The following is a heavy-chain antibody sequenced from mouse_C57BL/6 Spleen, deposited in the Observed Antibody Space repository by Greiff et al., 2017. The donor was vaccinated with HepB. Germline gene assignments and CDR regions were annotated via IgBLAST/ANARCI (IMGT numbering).Heavy chain of an antibody. CDR3: ARKFSAYYCDY. V-gene: IGHV1-69*01. CDR1: GYTFISYW. J-gene: IGHJ2*01. CDR2: IDPSDSYT. Sequence: VQLQQSGAELVMPGASVKLSCKASGYTFISYWMHWVKQRPGQGLEWIGEIDPSDSYTNYNQKFKGKSTLTVDKSSSTAYMQRSSLTSEDSAVYYCARKFSAYYCDYWGQGTTLTVSS.